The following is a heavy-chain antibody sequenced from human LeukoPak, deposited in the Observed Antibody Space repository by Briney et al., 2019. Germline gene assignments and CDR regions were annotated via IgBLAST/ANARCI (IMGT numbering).Heavy chain of an antibody. CDR2: INHSGST. V-gene: IGHV4-34*01. CDR1: GGSFSGYY. J-gene: IGHJ4*02. CDR3: ASLGTIATWDKPEDY. Sequence: KSSETLSLTCAVYGGSFSGYYWSWIRQPPGKGLEWIGEINHSGSTNYNPSLKSRVTISVDTSKNQFSLKLSSVTAADTAVYYCASLGTIATWDKPEDYWGQGTLVTVSS. D-gene: IGHD1-1*01.